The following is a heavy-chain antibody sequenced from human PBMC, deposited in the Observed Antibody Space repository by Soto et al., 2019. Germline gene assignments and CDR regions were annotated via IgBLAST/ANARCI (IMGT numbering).Heavy chain of an antibody. V-gene: IGHV3-72*01. CDR3: VRVDYCSATSCHGY. Sequence: GGSLRLSCAASGFTFSDHYMDWVRQAPGKGLEWVGRIRTKANSYTTEYAVSVKGRFTISRDDSKNSLYLQMNSLKTEDTAMYYCVRVDYCSATSCHGYWGQGTLVTVSS. J-gene: IGHJ4*02. CDR2: IRTKANSYTT. D-gene: IGHD2-2*01. CDR1: GFTFSDHY.